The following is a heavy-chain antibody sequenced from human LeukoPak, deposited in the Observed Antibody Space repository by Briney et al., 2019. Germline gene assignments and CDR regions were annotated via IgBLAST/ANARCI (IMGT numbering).Heavy chain of an antibody. Sequence: ASVKVSCKASGYTFTGYYMHWVRQAPGQGLEWMGWINPNSGGTNYAQKFQGRVTMTRDTSISTAYMELSRLRSDDTAVYYCARRDLLGVLPFDYWGQGTPVTVSS. J-gene: IGHJ4*02. CDR2: INPNSGGT. V-gene: IGHV1-2*02. CDR3: ARRDLLGVLPFDY. D-gene: IGHD3-16*01. CDR1: GYTFTGYY.